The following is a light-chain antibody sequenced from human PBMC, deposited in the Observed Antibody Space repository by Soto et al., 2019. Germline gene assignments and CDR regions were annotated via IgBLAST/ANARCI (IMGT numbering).Light chain of an antibody. Sequence: LPQSSARLSLSPGERATLSCRASQSVSSNLAWYQQKPGQAPRLLTYGASSRATGIPDRFSGGGSGTDFTLTVTRLETEDFAVYYCQQYGSSITFGQGTRLEIK. J-gene: IGKJ5*01. CDR1: QSVSSN. V-gene: IGKV3-20*01. CDR2: GAS. CDR3: QQYGSSIT.